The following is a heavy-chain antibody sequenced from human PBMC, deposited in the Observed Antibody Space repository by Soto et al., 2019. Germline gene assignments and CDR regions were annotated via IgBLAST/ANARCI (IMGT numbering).Heavy chain of an antibody. CDR2: IYSSGTT. V-gene: IGHV4-59*08. CDR3: ARPILTDYRYPFDY. D-gene: IGHD3-9*01. J-gene: IGHJ4*02. Sequence: PSETLSLTCTVSVGSVSTYYWSWIRQPPGKGLEWIGYIYSSGTTTYNPSLKSRVTISVDTSKNQFSLKLSSVTAADTAVYYCARPILTDYRYPFDYCGLGTQVTGSS. CDR1: VGSVSTYY.